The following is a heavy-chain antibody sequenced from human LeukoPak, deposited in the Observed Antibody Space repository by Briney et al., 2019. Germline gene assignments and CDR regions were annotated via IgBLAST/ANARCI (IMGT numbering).Heavy chain of an antibody. CDR3: AREMVQYSSPLGYYYYYYMDV. J-gene: IGHJ6*03. D-gene: IGHD6-6*01. Sequence: PSETLSLTCAVYGGSSSGYYWSWIRQPPGKGLEWIGEINHSGSTNYNPSLKSRVTISVDTSKNQFSLKLSSVTAADTAVYYCAREMVQYSSPLGYYYYYYMDVWGKGTTVTVSS. CDR2: INHSGST. V-gene: IGHV4-34*01. CDR1: GGSSSGYY.